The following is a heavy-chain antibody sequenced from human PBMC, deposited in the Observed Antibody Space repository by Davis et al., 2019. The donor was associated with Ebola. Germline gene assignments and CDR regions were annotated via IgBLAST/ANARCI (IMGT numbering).Heavy chain of an antibody. Sequence: GESLKISCAASGFTFSSYAMHWVRQAPGKGLGWVAVISYDGSNKYYADSVKGRFTISRDNSKNTLYLQMNSLRAEDTAVYYCARDRDSSSWYIDYWGQGTLVTVSS. CDR2: ISYDGSNK. J-gene: IGHJ4*02. V-gene: IGHV3-30-3*01. CDR3: ARDRDSSSWYIDY. CDR1: GFTFSSYA. D-gene: IGHD6-13*01.